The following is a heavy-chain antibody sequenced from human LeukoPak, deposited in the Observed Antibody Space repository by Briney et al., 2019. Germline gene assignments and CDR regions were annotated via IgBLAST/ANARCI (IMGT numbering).Heavy chain of an antibody. J-gene: IGHJ6*03. CDR3: ARQGYYYDSSGYYPTRYYYYYMDV. V-gene: IGHV4-34*01. CDR2: INHSGST. CDR1: GGSFSGYY. D-gene: IGHD3-22*01. Sequence: PSETLSLTCAVYGGSFSGYYWSWIRQPPGKGLEWIGEINHSGSTNYNPSLKSRVTISVDTSKNQFYLKLSSVTAADTAVYYCARQGYYYDSSGYYPTRYYYYYMDVWGKGTTVTISS.